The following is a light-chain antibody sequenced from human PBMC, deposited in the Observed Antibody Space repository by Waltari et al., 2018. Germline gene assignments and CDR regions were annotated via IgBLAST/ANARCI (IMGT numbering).Light chain of an antibody. J-gene: IGLJ2*01. CDR3: HVWDSGSESVV. Sequence: SYVLTQPPSLSLAPGKTARIACEGSEIATKNVHWYQQEPGQAPVLVVNGESDRPSGIPDRFTASKSGNTATLVIDRVEAGDEADYFCHVWDSGSESVVFGGGTRLTVL. CDR2: GES. CDR1: EIATKN. V-gene: IGLV3-21*03.